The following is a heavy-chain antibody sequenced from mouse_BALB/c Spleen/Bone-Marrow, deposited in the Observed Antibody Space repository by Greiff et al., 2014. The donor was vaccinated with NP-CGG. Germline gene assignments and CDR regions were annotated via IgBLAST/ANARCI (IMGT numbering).Heavy chain of an antibody. CDR3: ARTSNPSMDY. D-gene: IGHD2-5*01. V-gene: IGHV1-76*01. CDR2: IYPGTGSS. J-gene: IGHJ4*01. CDR1: GYIFTSYW. Sequence: VKLMESGAELVRPGASVKLSCKPSGYIFTSYWIHWVQQRSGQGLEWIARIYPGTGSSYYNEKFKGKATLTADKSSSTAYMQLNSLKSEDSAVYFCARTSNPSMDYWGQGTSVTVSS.